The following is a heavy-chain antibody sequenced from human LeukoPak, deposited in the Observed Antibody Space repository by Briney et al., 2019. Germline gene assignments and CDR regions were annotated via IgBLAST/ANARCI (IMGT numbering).Heavy chain of an antibody. CDR2: ISYDGSYK. J-gene: IGHJ4*02. Sequence: PGRSLRLSCAASGSTFSSYSMHWVRQAPGKGLEWVAVISYDGSYKYYADSVKGRFTISRDNSKNTLYVQMNSLRAEDTAVYYCAGSQFGSGSYYNIDYWGQGTLVTVSS. CDR3: AGSQFGSGSYYNIDY. CDR1: GSTFSSYS. D-gene: IGHD3-10*01. V-gene: IGHV3-30*04.